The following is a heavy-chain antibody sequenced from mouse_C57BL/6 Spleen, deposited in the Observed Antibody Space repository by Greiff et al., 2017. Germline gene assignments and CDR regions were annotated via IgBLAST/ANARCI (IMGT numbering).Heavy chain of an antibody. CDR1: GFSLSTSGMG. D-gene: IGHD2-1*01. CDR3: ARSTMSALYYFDY. V-gene: IGHV8-12*01. J-gene: IGHJ2*01. CDR2: IYWDDDK. Sequence: QVTLKVSGPGILQSSQTLSLTCSFSGFSLSTSGMGVSWIRQPSGKGLEWLAHIYWDDDKRYNPSLKSRLTISEDTSRNQVFLKITSVDTADTATYYCARSTMSALYYFDYWGQGTTLTVSS.